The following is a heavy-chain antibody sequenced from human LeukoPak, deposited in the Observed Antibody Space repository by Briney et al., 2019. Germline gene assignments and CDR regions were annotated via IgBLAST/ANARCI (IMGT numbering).Heavy chain of an antibody. D-gene: IGHD1-26*01. CDR2: ISSSSSYI. J-gene: IGHJ4*02. Sequence: GGSLRLSCAASGFTFSSYSMNWVRQAPGKGLEWVSSISSSSSYIYYADSVKGRFTISRDNSKNTLYLQMNSLRAEDTAVYYCAKDRSGSYSQGLDYWGQGTLVTVSS. CDR3: AKDRSGSYSQGLDY. V-gene: IGHV3-21*01. CDR1: GFTFSSYS.